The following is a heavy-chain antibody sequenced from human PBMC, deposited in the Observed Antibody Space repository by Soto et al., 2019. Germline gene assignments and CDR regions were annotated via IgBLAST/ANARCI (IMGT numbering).Heavy chain of an antibody. V-gene: IGHV3-73*01. J-gene: IGHJ4*02. CDR3: AKDRPRRTSGYFFDY. CDR1: GFSLSDFA. D-gene: IGHD1-1*01. Sequence: GGSLRLSCAASGFSLSDFAIHWVRQASGKGLEWVGRIRNKANSYATAYAASVEGRFTFSRDDSKNTVSLHMNSLRAEDTALYYCAKDRPRRTSGYFFDYWGQGTPVTVSS. CDR2: IRNKANSYAT.